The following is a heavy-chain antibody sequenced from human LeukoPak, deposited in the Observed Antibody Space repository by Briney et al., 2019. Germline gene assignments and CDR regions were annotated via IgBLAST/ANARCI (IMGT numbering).Heavy chain of an antibody. Sequence: PGGSLTPSCVASASGFTFGKFAMSWVRQTPGRGLEGLSVTRGSGYYTYYADSVKGRFTISRDNSKNTLYIQMNSLRAEDTAVYYCAKDGSWGDYYFYFYMDVWGKGTTVTVSS. CDR2: TRGSGYYT. V-gene: IGHV3-23*01. CDR1: GFTFGKFA. D-gene: IGHD3-16*01. J-gene: IGHJ6*03. CDR3: AKDGSWGDYYFYFYMDV.